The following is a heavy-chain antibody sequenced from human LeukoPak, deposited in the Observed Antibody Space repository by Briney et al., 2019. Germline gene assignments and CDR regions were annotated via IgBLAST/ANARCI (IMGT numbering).Heavy chain of an antibody. J-gene: IGHJ4*02. CDR1: GYTLTELA. D-gene: IGHD2-2*01. Sequence: ASVKVSCKVSGYTLTELAMHWVRQAPGKGLEWMGGFDPEDGDTIYAQKFQGRVTMTEDTSTDTAYVELSSLRSEDTAVYYCAARIVVVPAAANLRLYYFDYWGQGTLVTASS. V-gene: IGHV1-24*01. CDR3: AARIVVVPAAANLRLYYFDY. CDR2: FDPEDGDT.